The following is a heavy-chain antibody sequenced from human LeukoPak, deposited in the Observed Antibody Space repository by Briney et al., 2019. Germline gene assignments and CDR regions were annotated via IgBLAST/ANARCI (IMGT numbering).Heavy chain of an antibody. J-gene: IGHJ4*02. CDR3: ARVLGSARTEYYFDY. Sequence: GGSLRLSCAASGFTVSSNYMSWVRQAPGKGLEWVSVIYSGGSTYYADSVKGRFTISRDNSKKTLYLQMNSLRAEDTAVYYCARVLGSARTEYYFDYWGQGTLVTVSS. CDR1: GFTVSSNY. D-gene: IGHD3-10*02. V-gene: IGHV3-53*01. CDR2: IYSGGST.